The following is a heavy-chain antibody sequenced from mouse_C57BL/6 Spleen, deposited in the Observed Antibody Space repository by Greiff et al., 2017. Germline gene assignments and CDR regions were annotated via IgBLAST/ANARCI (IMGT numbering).Heavy chain of an antibody. Sequence: EVKVVESGGGLVKPGGSLKLSCAASGFTFSDYGMHWVRQAPEKGLEWVAYISSGSSTIYYADTVKGRVTISRDNAKNTLFLQMTSLRSEDTAMYYCARRYDYGPHYYAMDYWGQGTSVTVSS. CDR3: ARRYDYGPHYYAMDY. V-gene: IGHV5-17*01. CDR2: ISSGSSTI. J-gene: IGHJ4*01. D-gene: IGHD2-4*01. CDR1: GFTFSDYG.